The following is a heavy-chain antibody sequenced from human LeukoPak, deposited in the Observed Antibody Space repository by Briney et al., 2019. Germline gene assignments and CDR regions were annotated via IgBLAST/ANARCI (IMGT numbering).Heavy chain of an antibody. CDR2: INSDGSST. V-gene: IGHV3-74*01. CDR3: ARERRIGGYYYDSSGYFDY. D-gene: IGHD3-22*01. Sequence: GGSLRLSCAVSGFIFSSYSMNWVRQAPGKGLVWVSRINSDGSSTSYADSVKGRFTISRDNAKNTLYLQMNSLRAEDTAVYYCARERRIGGYYYDSSGYFDYWGQGTLVTVSS. CDR1: GFIFSSYS. J-gene: IGHJ4*02.